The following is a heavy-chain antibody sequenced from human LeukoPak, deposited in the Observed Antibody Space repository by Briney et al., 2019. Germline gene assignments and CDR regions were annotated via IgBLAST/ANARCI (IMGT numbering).Heavy chain of an antibody. Sequence: GGSLRLSCAASGFTFSSYSMNWVRQAPGKGLEWVSSISSSSSYIYYADSVKGRFTISRDNAKNSLYLQMNSLRAEDTAVYYCARDLVSALGGDDAVYWGQGALVTVSS. CDR1: GFTFSSYS. J-gene: IGHJ4*02. CDR3: ARDLVSALGGDDAVY. V-gene: IGHV3-21*01. D-gene: IGHD3-16*01. CDR2: ISSSSSYI.